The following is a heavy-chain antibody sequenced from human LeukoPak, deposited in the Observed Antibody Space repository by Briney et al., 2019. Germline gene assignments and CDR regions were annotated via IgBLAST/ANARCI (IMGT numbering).Heavy chain of an antibody. CDR3: ARQSGAYNWFDP. D-gene: IGHD3-10*01. CDR2: IYYSGST. J-gene: IGHJ5*02. CDR1: GGSISSSSYY. V-gene: IGHV4-39*01. Sequence: PSETLSLTCTVSGGSISSSSYYWVWIRQPPGKGLEWIGSIYYSGSTYYNPSLKSRVTISIDTSKNQFSLKLSSVTAADTAVYSCARQSGAYNWFDPWGQGTLVTVSS.